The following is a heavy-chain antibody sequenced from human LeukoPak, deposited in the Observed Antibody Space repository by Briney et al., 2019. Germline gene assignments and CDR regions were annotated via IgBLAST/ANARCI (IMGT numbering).Heavy chain of an antibody. CDR1: GFTFSSYW. V-gene: IGHV3-74*01. Sequence: SGGSLRLSCAASGFTFSSYWMHWVRQAPGKGLVWVSRINSDGSSTSYADSVKGRFTISRDNAKNTLFLQMNTLSAEDTAVYYCARLVGITYFDYWGQGTLVTVSS. D-gene: IGHD2-15*01. CDR3: ARLVGITYFDY. J-gene: IGHJ4*02. CDR2: INSDGSST.